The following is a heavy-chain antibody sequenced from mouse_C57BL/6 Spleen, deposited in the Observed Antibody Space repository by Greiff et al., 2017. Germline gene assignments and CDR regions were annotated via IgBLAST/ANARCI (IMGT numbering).Heavy chain of an antibody. V-gene: IGHV1-26*01. J-gene: IGHJ4*01. CDR2: INPNNGGT. Sequence: VQLQQSGPELVKPGASVKISCKASGYTFTDYYMNWVKQSHGKSLEWIGDINPNNGGTSYNQKFKGKAKLTVDKSSSTAYMELRSLTSEDSAVYYCACFYPYAMDYWGQGTSVTVSS. D-gene: IGHD2-1*01. CDR3: ACFYPYAMDY. CDR1: GYTFTDYY.